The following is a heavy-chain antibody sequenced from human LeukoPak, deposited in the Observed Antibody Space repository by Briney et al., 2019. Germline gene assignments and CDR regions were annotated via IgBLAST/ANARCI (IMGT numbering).Heavy chain of an antibody. CDR1: GFTFSSYE. CDR2: ISSSGSTI. V-gene: IGHV3-48*03. D-gene: IGHD3-10*01. CDR3: ARDGFGESYDY. J-gene: IGHJ4*02. Sequence: GGSLRLSCAASGFTFSSYEMNWVRQAPGKGLEWVSYISSSGSTIYYADSVKGRFTISRDNAKNSLYLQMNSLRAEDTAVYYCARDGFGESYDYWGQGTLVTVSS.